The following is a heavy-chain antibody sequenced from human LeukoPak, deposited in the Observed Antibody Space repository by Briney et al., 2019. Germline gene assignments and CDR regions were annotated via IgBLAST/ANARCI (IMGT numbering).Heavy chain of an antibody. CDR1: GGSISSSSYY. Sequence: SETLSLTCTVSGGSISSSSYYRGWIRQPPGKGLEWIGSIYYSGSTYYNPSLKSRVTISVDTSKNQFSLKLSSVTAADTAVYYCARQGGDSSGSDYWGQGTLVTVSS. CDR3: ARQGGDSSGSDY. J-gene: IGHJ4*02. V-gene: IGHV4-39*01. CDR2: IYYSGST. D-gene: IGHD3-22*01.